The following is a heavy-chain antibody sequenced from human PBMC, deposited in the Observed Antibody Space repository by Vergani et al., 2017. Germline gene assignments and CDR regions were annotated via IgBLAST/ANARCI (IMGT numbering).Heavy chain of an antibody. CDR1: GYSFTSYW. Sequence: VQLVQSGAEVKKPGASLRLSCKGSGYSFTSYWISWVRQMPGKGLEWMGRIDPRDSYTNYSPSFQGHVTISADKSISTAYLQLSSRKASDTAIYYCARHHKEADDWGQGTLVTVSS. CDR2: IDPRDSYT. J-gene: IGHJ4*02. CDR3: ARHHKEADD. V-gene: IGHV5-10-1*01.